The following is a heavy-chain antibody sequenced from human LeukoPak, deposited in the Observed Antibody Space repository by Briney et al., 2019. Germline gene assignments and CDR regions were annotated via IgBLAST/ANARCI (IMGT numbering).Heavy chain of an antibody. J-gene: IGHJ4*02. Sequence: SETLSLTCAVYGGSFSGYYWSWIRQPPGKGLEWIGEINHSGSTNYNPSLKSRVTISVDTSKNQFSLKLSSVTAADTAVCYCAVMLFDYWGQGTLVTVSS. CDR1: GGSFSGYY. CDR2: INHSGST. CDR3: AVMLFDY. V-gene: IGHV4-34*01. D-gene: IGHD3-16*01.